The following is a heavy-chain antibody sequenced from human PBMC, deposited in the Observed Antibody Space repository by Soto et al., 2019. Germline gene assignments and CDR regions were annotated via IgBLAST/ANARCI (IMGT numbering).Heavy chain of an antibody. J-gene: IGHJ4*02. Sequence: KASETLSLTCAVYGGAFSGYYWSWIRQPPGKGLEWIGEINHSGSTNYNPSLKSRVTISVDTSKNQFSLKLSSVTAADTAVYYCATMTRRVPLDYWGQGTLVTVSS. CDR1: GGAFSGYY. V-gene: IGHV4-34*01. CDR2: INHSGST. CDR3: ATMTRRVPLDY. D-gene: IGHD3-22*01.